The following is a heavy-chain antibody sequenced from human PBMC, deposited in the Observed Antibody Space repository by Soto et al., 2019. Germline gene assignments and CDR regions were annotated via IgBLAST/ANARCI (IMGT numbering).Heavy chain of an antibody. CDR2: IYYNGRT. CDR3: ARDRSSSPDYFDV. CDR1: GGSINSDDFY. V-gene: IGHV4-30-4*01. Sequence: SETLSLTCTVSGGSINSDDFYWSWIRQPPGVGLEWIGFIYYNGRTSYTPSLESRLAISLDTSKNQFSLRLSSVTAADTAVYYCARDRSSSPDYFDVWGPGTLGTVSS. D-gene: IGHD2-15*01. J-gene: IGHJ4*02.